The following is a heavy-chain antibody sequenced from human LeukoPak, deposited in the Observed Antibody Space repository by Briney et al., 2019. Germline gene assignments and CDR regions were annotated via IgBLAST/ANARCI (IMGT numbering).Heavy chain of an antibody. CDR2: ISGSGGST. D-gene: IGHD4-17*01. Sequence: GGSLRLSCAASGFTFSSYAMNWVRQAPGKGLEWVSVISGSGGSTYYADSVKGRFTMSRDNSKNTLYLQMNSLRAEDTAVYYCAKERGNGVRGAFDIWGQGTMVTVSS. J-gene: IGHJ3*02. CDR3: AKERGNGVRGAFDI. CDR1: GFTFSSYA. V-gene: IGHV3-23*01.